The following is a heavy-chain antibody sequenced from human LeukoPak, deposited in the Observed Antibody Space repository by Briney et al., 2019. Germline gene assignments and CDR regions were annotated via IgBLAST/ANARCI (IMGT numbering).Heavy chain of an antibody. D-gene: IGHD3-22*01. V-gene: IGHV4-38-2*02. CDR3: ARDLVVITARNFEY. J-gene: IGHJ4*02. CDR2: IYHSGST. Sequence: SETLSLTCTDSGYSISSGYYWGWIRQPPEKGLGWIGSIYHSGSTYYNPSLKSRVTISVDTSKNQFSLKLSSVTAADTAVYYCARDLVVITARNFEYWRQGPLVTVLS. CDR1: GYSISSGYY.